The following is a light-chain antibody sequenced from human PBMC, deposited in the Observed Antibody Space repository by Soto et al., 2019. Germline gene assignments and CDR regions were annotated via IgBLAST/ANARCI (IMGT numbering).Light chain of an antibody. J-gene: IGLJ1*01. CDR2: DVS. CDR3: SSYTPSSTPPYV. CDR1: SSDVGGYNY. V-gene: IGLV2-14*01. Sequence: QSALTQPASVSGSPGQSITISCTGTSSDVGGYNYVSWYQQHPGKAPKLMIYDVSNRPSGVSNRFSGSKSGNTASLTISGLQAEDEADYYCSSYTPSSTPPYVFGTGTKVTVL.